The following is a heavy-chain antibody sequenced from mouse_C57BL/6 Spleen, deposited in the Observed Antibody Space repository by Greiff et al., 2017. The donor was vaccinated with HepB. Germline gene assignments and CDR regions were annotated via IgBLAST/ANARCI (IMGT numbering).Heavy chain of an antibody. CDR2: IDPSDSET. V-gene: IGHV1-52*01. J-gene: IGHJ4*01. Sequence: QVQLQQPGAELVRPGSSVKLSCKASGYTFTSYWMHWVKQRPIQGLEWIGNIDPSDSETHYNQKFKDKATLTVDKSSSTAYMQLSSLTSEDSAVYYCAYYSNSYYAMDYWGQGTSVTVSS. CDR1: GYTFTSYW. CDR3: AYYSNSYYAMDY. D-gene: IGHD2-5*01.